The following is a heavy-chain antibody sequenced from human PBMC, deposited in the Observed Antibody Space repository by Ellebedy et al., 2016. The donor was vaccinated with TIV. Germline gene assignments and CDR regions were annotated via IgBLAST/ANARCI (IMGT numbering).Heavy chain of an antibody. Sequence: GGSLRLSCAASGFTFSSYAMHWVRQAPGQRLEWMGWINAGNGNTKYSQKFQGRVTITRDTSASTAYMELSSLRSEDTAVYYCALGTGDYWGQGTLVTVSS. CDR3: ALGTGDY. CDR1: GFTFSSYA. J-gene: IGHJ4*02. V-gene: IGHV1-3*01. CDR2: INAGNGNT. D-gene: IGHD3/OR15-3a*01.